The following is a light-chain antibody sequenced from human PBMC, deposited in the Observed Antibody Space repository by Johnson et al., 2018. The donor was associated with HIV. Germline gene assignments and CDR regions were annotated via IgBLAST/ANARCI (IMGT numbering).Light chain of an antibody. V-gene: IGLV1-51*01. J-gene: IGLJ1*01. CDR3: GIWDSSLSAYG. CDR1: SSNIGNNY. CDR2: DNN. Sequence: SVLTQPPSVSAAPGQKVTISCSGSSSNIGNNYVSWYQQLPGTAPKLLIYDNNKRPSGIPDRFSGSKSVTSATLGITGLQTGDEADYYWGIWDSSLSAYGFGTGTKVTV.